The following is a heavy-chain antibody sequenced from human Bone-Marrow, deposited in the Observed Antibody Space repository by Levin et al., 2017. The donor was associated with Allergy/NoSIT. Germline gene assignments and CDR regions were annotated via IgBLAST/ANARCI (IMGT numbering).Heavy chain of an antibody. J-gene: IGHJ6*03. V-gene: IGHV1-2*02. CDR3: ARDPYGSGTYYKENYYSYYYMDV. CDR1: GYSFSGYH. D-gene: IGHD3-10*01. Sequence: GESLKISCKASGYSFSGYHMHWVRQAPGQGLEWMGWIDLNSGGTNYAQKFEGRVTMTRDTSISTAYMELSRLRSDDTAVYYCARDPYGSGTYYKENYYSYYYMDVWGKGTTVSVSS. CDR2: IDLNSGGT.